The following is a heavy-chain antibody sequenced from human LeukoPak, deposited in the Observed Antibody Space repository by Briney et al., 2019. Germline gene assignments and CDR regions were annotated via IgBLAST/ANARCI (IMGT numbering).Heavy chain of an antibody. CDR1: GGSISSSSYY. D-gene: IGHD1-26*01. CDR3: ARGAIVGATYWFDP. J-gene: IGHJ5*02. V-gene: IGHV4-39*07. Sequence: SETLSLTCTVSGGSISSSSYYWGWIRQPPGKGLEWIGSVYYSGSTYYNPSLKSRVTISVDTSKNQFSLKLSSVTAADTAVYYCARGAIVGATYWFDPWGQGTLVTVSS. CDR2: VYYSGST.